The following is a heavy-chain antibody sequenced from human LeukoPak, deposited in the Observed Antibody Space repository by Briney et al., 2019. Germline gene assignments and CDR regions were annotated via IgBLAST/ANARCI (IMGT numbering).Heavy chain of an antibody. J-gene: IGHJ4*02. CDR3: AGRDCTNGLCQFDY. V-gene: IGHV3-15*01. CDR1: GFTFSNDW. Sequence: GGPLSLSCAASGFTFSNDWMRWLRQAPGRGLEGVGRIKSQTARGTTDYAAPVKGRFTISRDNAKNSLYLQMNSLRAEDTAIYYCAGRDCTNGLCQFDYWGQGTLVTVSS. CDR2: IKSQTARGTT. D-gene: IGHD2-8*01.